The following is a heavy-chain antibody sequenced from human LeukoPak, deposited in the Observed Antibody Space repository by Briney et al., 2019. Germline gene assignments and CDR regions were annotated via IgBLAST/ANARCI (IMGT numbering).Heavy chain of an antibody. J-gene: IGHJ4*02. Sequence: SGGSLRLSCAASGFTFSSYEMNWVRQAPGKGLEWVSYISSGGNTIYYADSVKGRFTISRDNAKNSLYLQMNSLRAEDTAVYYCAREGTAMVSFDYWSQGTLVTVSS. V-gene: IGHV3-48*03. CDR3: AREGTAMVSFDY. D-gene: IGHD5-18*01. CDR1: GFTFSSYE. CDR2: ISSGGNTI.